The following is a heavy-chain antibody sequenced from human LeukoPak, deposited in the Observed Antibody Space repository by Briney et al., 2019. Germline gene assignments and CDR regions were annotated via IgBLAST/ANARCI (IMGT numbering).Heavy chain of an antibody. CDR1: GLTXGSFW. CDR3: ARDLVGASHY. CDR2: INRDGSER. Sequence: LXLXXXXSGLTXGSFWMSWVRQAPGKGLEWVANINRDGSERYYVDSVKGRFTISRDNARSSLYLEMNSLRAEDTGVYYCARDLVGASHYWGQGTLVTV. J-gene: IGHJ4*02. V-gene: IGHV3-7*01. D-gene: IGHD1-26*01.